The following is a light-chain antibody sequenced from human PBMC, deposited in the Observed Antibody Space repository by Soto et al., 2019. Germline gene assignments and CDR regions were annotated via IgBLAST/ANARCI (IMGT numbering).Light chain of an antibody. CDR1: QSVLYSSNNKNY. J-gene: IGKJ1*01. V-gene: IGKV4-1*01. CDR2: WAS. CDR3: QQYYSTLSSWT. Sequence: DIVMTQSPDSLAVSLGERATINCKSSQSVLYSSNNKNYLAWYQQKPGQPPKLLIYWASTRESGVPDRFSGSGSGTDLTLTISSLQAEDVAVYYCQQYYSTLSSWTFGQGTKVEIK.